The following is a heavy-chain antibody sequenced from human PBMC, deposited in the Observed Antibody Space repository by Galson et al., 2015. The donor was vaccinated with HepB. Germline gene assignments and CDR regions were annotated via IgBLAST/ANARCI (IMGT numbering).Heavy chain of an antibody. CDR2: INPSGGST. J-gene: IGHJ5*02. Sequence: SAKVSCKASGYTFTSYYMHWVRQAPGQGLEWMGIINPSGGSTSYAQKFQGRVTITRDTSASTAYMELSSLRSEDTAVYYCARARQWLGGGWFDPWGQGTLVTVSS. V-gene: IGHV1-46*01. CDR3: ARARQWLGGGWFDP. D-gene: IGHD6-19*01. CDR1: GYTFTSYY.